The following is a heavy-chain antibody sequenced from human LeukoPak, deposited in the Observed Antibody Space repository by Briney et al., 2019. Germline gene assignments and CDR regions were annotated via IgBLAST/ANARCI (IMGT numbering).Heavy chain of an antibody. Sequence: ASVKVSCKASGYTFTTYGVSWVRQAPGQGLEWMGWISGYDGNTNYAQKLRGRVTMTTDTSTSTAYMDLRSLRPDDTALYYCARTVTTSSYYFDYWGQGTLVTVSS. CDR1: GYTFTTYG. CDR3: ARTVTTSSYYFDY. J-gene: IGHJ4*02. D-gene: IGHD4-17*01. V-gene: IGHV1-18*01. CDR2: ISGYDGNT.